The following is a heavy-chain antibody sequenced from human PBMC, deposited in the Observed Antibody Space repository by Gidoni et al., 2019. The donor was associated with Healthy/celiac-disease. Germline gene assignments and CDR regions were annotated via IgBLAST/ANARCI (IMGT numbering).Heavy chain of an antibody. J-gene: IGHJ5*02. Sequence: GRVTITADESTSTAYMELSSLRSEDTAVYYCARDIVGRGSSGYNWFDPWGQGTLVTVSS. V-gene: IGHV1-69*01. CDR3: ARDIVGRGSSGYNWFDP. D-gene: IGHD6-6*01.